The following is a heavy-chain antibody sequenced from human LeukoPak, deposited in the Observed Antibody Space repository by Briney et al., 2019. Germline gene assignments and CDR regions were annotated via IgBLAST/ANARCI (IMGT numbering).Heavy chain of an antibody. J-gene: IGHJ5*02. V-gene: IGHV4-34*01. CDR3: ARRQQLVLSGWFDP. D-gene: IGHD6-13*01. CDR1: GGSFSGYY. Sequence: SETLSLTCAVYGGSFSGYYWSWIRQPLGKGLEWIGEINHSGSTNYNPSLKSRVTISVDTSKNQFSLKLSSVTAADTAVYYCARRQQLVLSGWFDPWGQGTLVTVSS. CDR2: INHSGST.